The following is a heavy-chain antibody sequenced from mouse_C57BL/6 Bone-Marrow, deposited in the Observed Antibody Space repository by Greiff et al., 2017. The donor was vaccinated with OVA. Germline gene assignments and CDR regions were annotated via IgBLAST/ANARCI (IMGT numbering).Heavy chain of an antibody. Sequence: LQESGPGLVAPSQSLSITCTVSGFSLTSYGVSWVRQPPGKGLEWLGVIWGDGSTNYHSALISSLSTSNDNSNCHASLQLNSLLTDDTATYYCAEEDRYDPYAMDYWGRGTSVTVSS. CDR1: GFSLTSYG. V-gene: IGHV2-3*01. CDR2: IWGDGST. J-gene: IGHJ4*01. CDR3: AEEDRYDPYAMDY. D-gene: IGHD2-3*01.